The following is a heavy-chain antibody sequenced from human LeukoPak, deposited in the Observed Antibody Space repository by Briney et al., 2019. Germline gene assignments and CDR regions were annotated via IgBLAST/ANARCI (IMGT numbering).Heavy chain of an antibody. J-gene: IGHJ6*03. D-gene: IGHD5-12*01. CDR2: IYYSGST. CDR3: ARGIQWLRRSHYYMDV. V-gene: IGHV4-39*07. CDR1: GGSISSSSYY. Sequence: PSETLSLTCTVSGGSISSSSYYWGWIRQPPGKGLEWIGSIYYSGSTYYNPSLKSRVTISVDTSKNQFSLKLSSVTAADTAVYYCARGIQWLRRSHYYMDVWGKGTTVTVSS.